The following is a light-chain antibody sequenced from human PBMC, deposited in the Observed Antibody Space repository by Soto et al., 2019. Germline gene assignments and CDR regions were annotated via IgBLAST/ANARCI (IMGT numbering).Light chain of an antibody. CDR1: QSPVYSDGITY. Sequence: DVVMTQSPLSLPVTLGQPASISCKSSQSPVYSDGITYLNWFQRRPGQSPRRLIYQVSNRDSGVPDRFSGSGSGTDFTLKISRVEAEDVGFYYCMQGAHWPWTFGQGTKVEIK. J-gene: IGKJ1*01. CDR3: MQGAHWPWT. CDR2: QVS. V-gene: IGKV2-30*01.